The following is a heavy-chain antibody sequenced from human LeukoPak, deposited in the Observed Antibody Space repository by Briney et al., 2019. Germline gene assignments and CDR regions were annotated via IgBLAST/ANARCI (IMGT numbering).Heavy chain of an antibody. CDR2: INPNSGGT. Sequence: ASVKVSCRASGYTFTGYYMHWVRQAPGQGLEWMGWINPNSGGTNYAQKFQGRVTMTTDTSTSTAYMELRSLRSDDTAVYYCARAGYSYGYGWFDPWGQGTLVTVSS. J-gene: IGHJ5*02. D-gene: IGHD5-18*01. V-gene: IGHV1-2*02. CDR1: GYTFTGYY. CDR3: ARAGYSYGYGWFDP.